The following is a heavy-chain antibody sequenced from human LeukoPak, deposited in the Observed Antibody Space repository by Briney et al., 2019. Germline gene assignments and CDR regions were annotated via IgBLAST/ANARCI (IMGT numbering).Heavy chain of an antibody. CDR1: GYSISSGYY. D-gene: IGHD3-9*01. CDR3: AGVGRLTLGAFDI. CDR2: IYHSGST. J-gene: IGHJ3*02. Sequence: PSETLSLTCAVSGYSISSGYYWGWIRPPPGKGLEWIGSIYHSGSTYYNPSLKSRVTISVDTSKNQFSLKLSSVTAADTAVYYCAGVGRLTLGAFDIWGQGTMVTVSS. V-gene: IGHV4-38-2*01.